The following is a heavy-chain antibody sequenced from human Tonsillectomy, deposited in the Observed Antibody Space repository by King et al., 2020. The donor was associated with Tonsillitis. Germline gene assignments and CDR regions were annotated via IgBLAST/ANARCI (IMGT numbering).Heavy chain of an antibody. CDR3: ARAPIVVVPAAKSGNYYYYMDV. J-gene: IGHJ6*03. D-gene: IGHD2-2*01. V-gene: IGHV1-18*01. Sequence: QLVQSGAEVKKHGASVKVSCKASGYTFTSYGISWVRQAPGQGLEWMGWINTDNGNTNYAQKFQGRVTMTTDTSTNTAYMELRSLRSDDTALYFCARAPIVVVPAAKSGNYYYYMDVGGKGTTVTVSS. CDR2: INTDNGNT. CDR1: GYTFTSYG.